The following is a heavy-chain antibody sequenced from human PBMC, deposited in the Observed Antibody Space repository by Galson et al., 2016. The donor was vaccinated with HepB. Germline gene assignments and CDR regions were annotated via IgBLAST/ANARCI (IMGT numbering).Heavy chain of an antibody. CDR2: TYYRSKWYN. D-gene: IGHD2-2*03. J-gene: IGHJ3*01. Sequence: CAISGDSVSTNTAAWNWIRQSPSRGLGWLGRTYYRSKWYNDYAASVKSRITINPDTSKNQFSLQLNSVTPEDTAVYYCAREGSTWIFDAFDVWGQGTLVTVSS. V-gene: IGHV6-1*01. CDR1: GDSVSTNTAA. CDR3: AREGSTWIFDAFDV.